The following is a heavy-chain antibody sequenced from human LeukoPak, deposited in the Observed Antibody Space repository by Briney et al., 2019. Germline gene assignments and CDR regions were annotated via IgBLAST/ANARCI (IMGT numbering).Heavy chain of an antibody. V-gene: IGHV3-23*01. CDR2: ISGGGGGS. CDR1: GFILSNYA. D-gene: IGHD1-14*01. Sequence: PGGSLRLSCAASGFILSNYAMSWVRQAPGKGLGWVSSISGGGGGSYYADSVKGRFTISRDNSKNTLYLQMNSLRAEDTAVYYCAKEAVRKFDFDYWGQGTLVTVSS. J-gene: IGHJ4*02. CDR3: AKEAVRKFDFDY.